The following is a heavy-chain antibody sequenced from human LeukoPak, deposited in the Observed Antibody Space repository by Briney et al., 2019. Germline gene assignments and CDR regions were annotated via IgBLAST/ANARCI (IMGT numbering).Heavy chain of an antibody. Sequence: SETLSLTCTVSGGSISSSSYYWGWIRQPPGKGLEWIGSIYYSGSTYYNPSLKSRLTISVDTSKNQLSLKLSSVTAADTAVYYCARGVAGHFGGFFFDSWGQGALVTVSS. CDR2: IYYSGST. J-gene: IGHJ4*02. D-gene: IGHD2-21*01. CDR1: GGSISSSSYY. V-gene: IGHV4-39*07. CDR3: ARGVAGHFGGFFFDS.